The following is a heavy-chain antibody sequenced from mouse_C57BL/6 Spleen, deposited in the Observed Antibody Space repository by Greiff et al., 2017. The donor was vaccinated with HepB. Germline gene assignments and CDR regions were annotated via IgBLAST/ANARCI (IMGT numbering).Heavy chain of an antibody. CDR3: ASEDYGSRCSWFAY. J-gene: IGHJ3*01. V-gene: IGHV1-72*01. Sequence: QVQLQQPGAELVKPGASVKLSCKASGYTFTSYWMHWVQQRPGRGLEWIGRIDPNSGGTKYNEKFKSKATLTVDKPSSTAYMQLSSLTSEDSAVYYCASEDYGSRCSWFAYWGEGTLVTVSA. CDR2: IDPNSGGT. CDR1: GYTFTSYW. D-gene: IGHD1-1*01.